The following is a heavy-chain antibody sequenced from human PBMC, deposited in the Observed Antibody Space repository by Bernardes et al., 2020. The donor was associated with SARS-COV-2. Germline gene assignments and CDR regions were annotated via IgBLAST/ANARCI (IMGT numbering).Heavy chain of an antibody. Sequence: GGSLRLSCAASGFTFSNAWMNWVRQAPGKGLEWVGRIKSKAHGGTTDYAAPVKGRFTISRDDSKNTLYLQMNSLRAEDTAVYYCARDPEFGSGYYYDYWGQGTLVTVSS. CDR1: GFTFSNAW. D-gene: IGHD3-22*01. J-gene: IGHJ4*02. V-gene: IGHV3-15*07. CDR2: IKSKAHGGTT. CDR3: ARDPEFGSGYYYDY.